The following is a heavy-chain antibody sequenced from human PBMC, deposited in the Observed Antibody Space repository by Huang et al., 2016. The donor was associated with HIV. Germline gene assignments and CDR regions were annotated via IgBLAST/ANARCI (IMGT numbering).Heavy chain of an antibody. J-gene: IGHJ3*02. V-gene: IGHV3-48*01. D-gene: IGHD3-10*01. CDR1: GFTFSTYN. CDR3: ARFGSYYYGSGSYLDAFDI. Sequence: EVQLMESGGGLVQPGGSLRLSCAASGFTFSTYNMNWVRQAPGKVLEWVSYITSSSRAIYYADSVKGRFTISRDNAKNSLYLQMNSLRAEDTAVYYCARFGSYYYGSGSYLDAFDIWGQGTMVTVSS. CDR2: ITSSSRAI.